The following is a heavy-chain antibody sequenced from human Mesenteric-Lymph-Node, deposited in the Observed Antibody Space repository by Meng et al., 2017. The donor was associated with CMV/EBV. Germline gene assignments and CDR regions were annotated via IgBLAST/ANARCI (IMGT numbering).Heavy chain of an antibody. J-gene: IGHJ4*02. CDR2: ITWDGTGT. Sequence: GESLKISCAASGFSFDDYNMYWVRQAPGKGLEWVSLITWDGTGTYYADSVKGRFPISRDNSKNSLYLQMNSLRAEETSVYYCAREGMLAGYYFDYWGQGTLVTVSS. V-gene: IGHV3-43*01. CDR1: GFSFDDYN. CDR3: AREGMLAGYYFDY. D-gene: IGHD3-9*01.